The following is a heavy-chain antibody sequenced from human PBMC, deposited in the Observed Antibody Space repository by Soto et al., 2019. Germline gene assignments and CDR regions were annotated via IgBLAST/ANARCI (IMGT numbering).Heavy chain of an antibody. CDR1: GGSISSAGYY. J-gene: IGHJ3*01. CDR3: ARDPWRTPPEAAFDV. CDR2: IYFSGVT. Sequence: QVQLQESGPGLVQPSQTLSLTCTVSGGSISSAGYYWSWIRQRPGKGLEWLGYIYFSGVTYYNPSLESLVTISVDTSKNQFSLRLSSVTAADTAVYYCARDPWRTPPEAAFDVWGQGTKVTVSS. V-gene: IGHV4-31*01. D-gene: IGHD1-1*01.